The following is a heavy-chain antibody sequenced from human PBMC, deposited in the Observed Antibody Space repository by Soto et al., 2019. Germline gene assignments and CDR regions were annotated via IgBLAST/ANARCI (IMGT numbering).Heavy chain of an antibody. J-gene: IGHJ6*02. CDR2: VTANGGST. Sequence: GGSLRLSCAATGFTFSVYAMTWVRQAPGKGLEWVSAVTANGGSTYSADSVKGRFTISRDNSKNTLFLQMNSLRAEDTAVYYCASLGVGDWSNYYYYYGMDVWGQGTTVTVSS. CDR3: ASLGVGDWSNYYYYYGMDV. CDR1: GFTFSVYA. V-gene: IGHV3-23*01. D-gene: IGHD2-21*02.